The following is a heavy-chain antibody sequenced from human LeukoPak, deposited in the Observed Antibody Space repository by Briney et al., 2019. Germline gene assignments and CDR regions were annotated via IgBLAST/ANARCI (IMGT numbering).Heavy chain of an antibody. Sequence: GGSLRLSCAASGFTFSSYWMHWVRQVPGKGLVWVSCIISDGSSTSYADSVKGRFTISRDNAKNTLYLQMNSLRAEDTAVYYCARGSEMATIGWGQGTLVTVSS. J-gene: IGHJ4*02. CDR2: IISDGSST. D-gene: IGHD5-24*01. CDR1: GFTFSSYW. V-gene: IGHV3-74*01. CDR3: ARGSEMATIG.